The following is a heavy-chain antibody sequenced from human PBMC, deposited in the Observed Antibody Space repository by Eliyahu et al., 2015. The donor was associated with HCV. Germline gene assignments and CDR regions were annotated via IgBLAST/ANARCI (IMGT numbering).Heavy chain of an antibody. D-gene: IGHD3-10*01. CDR3: ARGNYADY. J-gene: IGHJ4*02. V-gene: IGHV1-18*01. CDR2: ISTHNGNT. Sequence: QVQLVQSGGEVKKPGASVKVSCXTSGYTFTTYAVSWVRQAPGQGLEWLGWISTHNGNTHYAQTLQDRVTMTTDTSTSTVYMELRSLRSDDTAFYYCARGNYADYWGQGTLVTVSS. CDR1: GYTFTTYA.